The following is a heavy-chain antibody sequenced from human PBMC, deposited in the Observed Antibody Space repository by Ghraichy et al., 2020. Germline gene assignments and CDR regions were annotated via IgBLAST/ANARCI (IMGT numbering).Heavy chain of an antibody. CDR2: ISNHGSNK. V-gene: IGHV3-30-3*01. D-gene: IGHD4-17*01. J-gene: IGHJ6*02. CDR3: ARDPTYGDSHYYYGMDV. Sequence: GGSLRLSCAASGFTFSSYTMHWVRQAPGKGLEWLAVISNHGSNKYYADSVKGRFTISRDNSKNTLNMQMNSLRAEDTAVYYCARDPTYGDSHYYYGMDVWGQGTTVTVSS. CDR1: GFTFSSYT.